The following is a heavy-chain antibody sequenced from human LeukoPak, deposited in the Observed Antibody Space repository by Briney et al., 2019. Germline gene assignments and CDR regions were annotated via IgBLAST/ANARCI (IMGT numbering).Heavy chain of an antibody. CDR3: AKEYYYGLYYYGMDV. J-gene: IGHJ6*02. Sequence: PGGSLRLSCAASGFTFSSYNMDWVRQAPGKGLEWVSFIDSSSRYIYQADSEKGRFTISRDNSKNSLYLQMNSLRTEDTALYYCAKEYYYGLYYYGMDVWGQGTTVTVSS. CDR2: IDSSSRYI. CDR1: GFTFSSYN. D-gene: IGHD3-10*01. V-gene: IGHV3-21*04.